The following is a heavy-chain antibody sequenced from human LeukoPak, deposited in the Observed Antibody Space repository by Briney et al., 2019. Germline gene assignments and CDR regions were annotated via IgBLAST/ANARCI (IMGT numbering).Heavy chain of an antibody. V-gene: IGHV4-34*01. J-gene: IGHJ4*02. CDR3: ARALRYFDWFSHFDY. CDR1: GGSFSGYY. D-gene: IGHD3-9*01. Sequence: SETLSLTCAVYGGSFSGYYWSWIRQPPGKGLEWIGSIYNSGGTYYNPSLKSRVTISVDTSKNQFSLKLSSVTAADTAVYYCARALRYFDWFSHFDYWGQGTLVTVSS. CDR2: IYNSGGT.